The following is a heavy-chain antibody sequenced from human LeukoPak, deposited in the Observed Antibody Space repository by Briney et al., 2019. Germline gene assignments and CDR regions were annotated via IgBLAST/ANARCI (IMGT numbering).Heavy chain of an antibody. CDR1: GFTFRTYW. CDR2: ISSDGRNT. J-gene: IGHJ6*03. V-gene: IGHV3-74*01. D-gene: IGHD5/OR15-5a*01. Sequence: GGSLRLSCAASGFTFRTYWMHWVRQAPGKGLVWVSRISSDGRNTIYPDAVKGRFTIPRDNTNNILYLQMNSLRGDDTAVYYCARERDLRGAYCMDVWGKGTTVTVSS. CDR3: ARERDLRGAYCMDV.